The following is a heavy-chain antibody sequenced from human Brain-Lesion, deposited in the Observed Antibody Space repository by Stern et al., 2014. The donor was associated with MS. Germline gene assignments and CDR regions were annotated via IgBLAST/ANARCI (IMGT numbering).Heavy chain of an antibody. CDR1: GGSISSGGYY. CDR3: ARGRVVPGFQYYATDV. Sequence: VQLVESGPGLVKPSQTLSLSCTVSGGSISSGGYYWSWIRQPAGKGLEWIGRIFNGGRPSYNPSLKSRVPISIDTSKNQFSLRLNSMTAADTAVYYCARGRVVPGFQYYATDVWGQGTTVIVSS. V-gene: IGHV4-61*02. D-gene: IGHD2-2*01. J-gene: IGHJ6*02. CDR2: IFNGGRP.